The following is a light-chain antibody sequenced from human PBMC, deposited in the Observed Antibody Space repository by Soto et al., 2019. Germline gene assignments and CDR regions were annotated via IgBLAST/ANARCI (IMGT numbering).Light chain of an antibody. CDR1: QWFSGRN. Sequence: EIELTQSPATLSLSPGERVSLSCGASQWFSGRNLAWYQQKPGQSPRLLIYNSYIRASGVPDRFRGSGSGTDFTLTITRLEPEDFAVYYCQQYGTWITFGQGTRLETK. V-gene: IGKV3D-20*01. J-gene: IGKJ5*01. CDR2: NSY. CDR3: QQYGTWIT.